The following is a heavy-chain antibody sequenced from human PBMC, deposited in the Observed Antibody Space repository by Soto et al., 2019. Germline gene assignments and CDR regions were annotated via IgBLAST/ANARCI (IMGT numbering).Heavy chain of an antibody. J-gene: IGHJ5*02. Sequence: ASVKVSCKASRYTFTSYAMHWVRQAPGQRLEWMGWINAGNGNTKYSQKFQGRVTITRDTSASTAYMELSSLRSEDTAVYYCASYHCSSTSCYDNWFDPWGQGTLVTVSS. CDR3: ASYHCSSTSCYDNWFDP. V-gene: IGHV1-3*01. CDR2: INAGNGNT. CDR1: RYTFTSYA. D-gene: IGHD2-2*01.